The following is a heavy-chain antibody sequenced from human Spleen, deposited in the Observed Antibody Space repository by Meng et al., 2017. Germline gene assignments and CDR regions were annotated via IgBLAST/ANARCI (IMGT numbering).Heavy chain of an antibody. D-gene: IGHD3-22*01. CDR3: ARGDSRGLNFDS. J-gene: IGHJ4*02. V-gene: IGHV4-31*03. CDR2: IYYSGNT. Sequence: QVQLQESGPGLVKPSQILSLTCTVSGGSINSAVHYWSWIRQHPGKGLEWIGYIYYSGNTHYNPSLKSRASISVDTSKNQFSLKLSSVTVADTAMYYCARGDSRGLNFDSWGKGTLVTVSS. CDR1: GGSINSAVHY.